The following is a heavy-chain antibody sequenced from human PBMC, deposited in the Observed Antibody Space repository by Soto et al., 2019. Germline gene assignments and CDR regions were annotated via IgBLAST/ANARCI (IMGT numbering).Heavy chain of an antibody. J-gene: IGHJ4*02. CDR1: GFSLSTTRVG. V-gene: IGHV2-5*02. CDR2: LYWDDDK. CDR3: AHSKTSGMRYYFDY. Sequence: QITLKESGPPLVKPTQTLTLTCTFSGFSLSTTRVGVGWIRQPPGEALEWLALLYWDDDKLYRPSLKRRLTITKDTSKNQVVLTLTNMDPVDTATYYCAHSKTSGMRYYFDYWGQGTLVTVSS.